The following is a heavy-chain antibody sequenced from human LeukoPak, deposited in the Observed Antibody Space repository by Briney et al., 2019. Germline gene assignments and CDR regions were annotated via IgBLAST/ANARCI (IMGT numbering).Heavy chain of an antibody. CDR1: GGSFSGYY. D-gene: IGHD2-2*01. J-gene: IGHJ6*03. CDR3: ARRPWTDCSTSCKYYYYYYMDV. CDR2: INHSGST. V-gene: IGHV4-34*01. Sequence: SETLSLTCAVYGGSFSGYYWSWIRQPPGKGLEWIGEINHSGSTNYNPSLKSRVTISVDTPKNQFSLKLSSVTAADTAVYYCARRPWTDCSTSCKYYYYYYMDVWGKGTTVTISS.